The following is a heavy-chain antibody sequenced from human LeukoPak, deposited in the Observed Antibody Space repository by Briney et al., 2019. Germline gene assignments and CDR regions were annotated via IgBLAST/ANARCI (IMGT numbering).Heavy chain of an antibody. V-gene: IGHV3-9*01. CDR2: ISWNSGSI. J-gene: IGHJ4*02. CDR3: AKTKDIVVVPAAIGLVY. D-gene: IGHD2-2*01. Sequence: GRSLRLSCAASGFTFDDYAMHWVRQAPGKGLEWVSGISWNSGSIGYADSVKGRFTISRDNAKNSLYLQMNSLRAEDTAVYYCAKTKDIVVVPAAIGLVYWGQGTLVTVSS. CDR1: GFTFDDYA.